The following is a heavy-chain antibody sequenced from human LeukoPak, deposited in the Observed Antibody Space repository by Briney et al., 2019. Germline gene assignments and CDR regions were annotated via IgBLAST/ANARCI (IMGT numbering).Heavy chain of an antibody. V-gene: IGHV4-30-4*08. J-gene: IGHJ6*03. CDR2: IYYSGSA. D-gene: IGHD3-10*01. CDR1: GGSISSGDYY. Sequence: SQTLSLTCSVTGGSISSGDYYWTWIRQPPGKGLEWIAYIYYSGSAEYNLSLQSRATISVDKSKNQFFLKLRSVTAADTAVYYCARLQYYYGSGSMDVWGKGTMVTISS. CDR3: ARLQYYYGSGSMDV.